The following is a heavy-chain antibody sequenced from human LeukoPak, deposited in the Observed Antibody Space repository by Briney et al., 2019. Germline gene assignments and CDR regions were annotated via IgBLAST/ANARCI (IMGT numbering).Heavy chain of an antibody. D-gene: IGHD3-16*01. CDR2: IYYSGST. V-gene: IGHV4-59*01. CDR3: ARYEDWFDP. CDR1: GGSISSYY. Sequence: SETLSLTCTVSGGSISSYYWSWIRQPPGKGPEWIGYIYYSGSTNYNPSLKSRVTISVDTSKNQFSLKLSSVTAADTAVYYCARYEDWFDPWGQGTLVTVSS. J-gene: IGHJ5*02.